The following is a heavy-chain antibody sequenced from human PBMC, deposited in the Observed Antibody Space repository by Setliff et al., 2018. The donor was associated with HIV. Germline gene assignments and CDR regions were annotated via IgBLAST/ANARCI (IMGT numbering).Heavy chain of an antibody. CDR3: AHPWYQLLSPAYYGMDV. D-gene: IGHD2-2*01. CDR2: IYKAGKT. CDR1: GFRVTDTY. V-gene: IGHV3-53*01. J-gene: IGHJ6*02. Sequence: QPGGSLRLSCEASGFRVTDTYMAWVRQAPGKGLEWVTLIYKAGKTYYADSVKGRFTISKDNSKNTLYLQMNSLRAEDTAVYYCAHPWYQLLSPAYYGMDVWGQGTTVTVSS.